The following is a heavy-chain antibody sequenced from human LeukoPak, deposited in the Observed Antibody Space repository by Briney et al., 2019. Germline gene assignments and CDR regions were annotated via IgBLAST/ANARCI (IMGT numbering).Heavy chain of an antibody. J-gene: IGHJ4*02. Sequence: GGSLRLSCAASGFTFDTYAMSWVRQAPGKGLEWVSAISAAGGITNYADSVKGRFTFSRDNSKNTLYLQMNSLRAEDAAVYYCAKDGKLGGNYARHPFDYWGQGTLVTVSS. D-gene: IGHD1-26*01. CDR3: AKDGKLGGNYARHPFDY. CDR1: GFTFDTYA. CDR2: ISAAGGIT. V-gene: IGHV3-23*01.